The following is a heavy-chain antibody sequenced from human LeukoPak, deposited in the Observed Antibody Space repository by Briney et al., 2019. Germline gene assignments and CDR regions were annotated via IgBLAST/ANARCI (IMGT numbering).Heavy chain of an antibody. CDR3: ARDSIVAAEYFQH. J-gene: IGHJ1*01. Sequence: ASVKVSCKASGYTFTSYYMHWVRQAPGQGLEWMGITNPSGGSTSYAQKFQGRVTMTRDTSTSTVYMELSSLRSEDTAVYYCARDSIVAAEYFQHWGQGTLVTVSS. V-gene: IGHV1-46*01. CDR1: GYTFTSYY. CDR2: TNPSGGST. D-gene: IGHD1-26*01.